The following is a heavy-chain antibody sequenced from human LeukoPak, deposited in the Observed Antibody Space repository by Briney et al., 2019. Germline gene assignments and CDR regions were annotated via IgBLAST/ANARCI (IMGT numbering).Heavy chain of an antibody. D-gene: IGHD1-14*01. CDR3: VKDNPLDY. J-gene: IGHJ4*02. CDR2: ISGSGGST. V-gene: IGHV3-23*01. Sequence: TGGSLRLSCAASGFTFSSYAMSWVRQAPGKGLEWVSAISGSGGSTYYADSMKGRFTISRDNSKNTLYLHINSLRAEDTAVYYCVKDNPLDYWGQGTLVIVSS. CDR1: GFTFSSYA.